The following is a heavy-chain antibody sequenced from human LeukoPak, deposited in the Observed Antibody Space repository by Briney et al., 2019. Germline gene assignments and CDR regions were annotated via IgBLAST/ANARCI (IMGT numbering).Heavy chain of an antibody. V-gene: IGHV4-34*01. D-gene: IGHD5-18*01. Sequence: SETLSLTCAVYGGSFSGYYWSWIRQPPGKGLEWIGEINHSGSTNYNPSLKSRVTISVDTSKNQFSLKLSSVTAADTAVYYCATYRRGYSYGYDYRGQGTLVTVSS. CDR2: INHSGST. J-gene: IGHJ4*02. CDR1: GGSFSGYY. CDR3: ATYRRGYSYGYDY.